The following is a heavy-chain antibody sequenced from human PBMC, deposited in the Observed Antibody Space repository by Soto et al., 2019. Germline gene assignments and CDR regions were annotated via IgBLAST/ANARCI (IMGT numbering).Heavy chain of an antibody. V-gene: IGHV1-69*13. CDR2: IIPIFGTA. CDR1: GGTFSSYA. CDR3: ARGNIAVAGRIDY. J-gene: IGHJ4*02. D-gene: IGHD6-19*01. Sequence: SVKVSCKASGGTFSSYAISWVRQAPGQGLEWMGGIIPIFGTANYAQKFQGRVTITADESTSTAYMELSSLRSEDTAVYYCARGNIAVAGRIDYWGQGTLVTVPQ.